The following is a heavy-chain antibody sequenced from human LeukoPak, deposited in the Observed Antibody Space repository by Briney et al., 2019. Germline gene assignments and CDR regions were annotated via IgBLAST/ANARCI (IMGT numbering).Heavy chain of an antibody. CDR1: GYTFTSYD. CDR3: ARDHNSENWGSLGR. J-gene: IGHJ4*02. Sequence: ASVKVSCKASGYTFTSYDINWVRQATGQGLEWMGWMNPNSGNTGYAQKFQGRVTMTRNTSISTAYMDLNRLTSDDTAVYYCARDHNSENWGSLGRWGQGTLVTVSS. D-gene: IGHD7-27*01. CDR2: MNPNSGNT. V-gene: IGHV1-8*01.